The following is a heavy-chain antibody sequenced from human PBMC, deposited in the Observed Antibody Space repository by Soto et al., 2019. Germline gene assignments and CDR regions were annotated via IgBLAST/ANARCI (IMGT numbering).Heavy chain of an antibody. V-gene: IGHV1-2*02. J-gene: IGHJ6*02. D-gene: IGHD6-13*01. CDR1: GYTFTGYY. CDR2: INPNSGGT. CDR3: ARDPLIVATFSRPDIAAAGTNYYYGMDV. Sequence: ASVKVSCKASGYTFTGYYMHWVRQAPGQGLEWMGWINPNSGGTNYAQKLQGRVTMTTDTSTSTAYMELRSLRSDDTAVYYCARDPLIVATFSRPDIAAAGTNYYYGMDVWGQGTTVTVSS.